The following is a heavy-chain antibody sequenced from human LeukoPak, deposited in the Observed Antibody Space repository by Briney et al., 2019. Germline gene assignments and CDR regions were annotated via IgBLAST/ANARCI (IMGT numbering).Heavy chain of an antibody. J-gene: IGHJ4*02. V-gene: IGHV4-59*01. CDR3: ARKGYFDY. CDR1: GGSISGYY. CDR2: IYYSGST. Sequence: SETLSLTCIVSGGSISGYYWSWIRQPPGKGLEWVGYIYYSGSTNYNPSLKSRVTISVDTSKNQFSLKLSSVTAADTAVYYCARKGYFDYWGQGTLVTVSS.